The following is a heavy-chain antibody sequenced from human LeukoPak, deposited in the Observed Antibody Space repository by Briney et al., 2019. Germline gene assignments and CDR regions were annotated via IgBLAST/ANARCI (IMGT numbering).Heavy chain of an antibody. V-gene: IGHV1-8*01. Sequence: ASVTVSCKASGYTFTSYDINWVRQATGQGLEWMGWMNPNSGNTGYAQKFQGRVTMTRNTSISTAYMELSSLRSEDTAVYYCARDGRRYDILTGYLGYYYYYYGMDVWGQGTTVTVSS. D-gene: IGHD3-9*01. J-gene: IGHJ6*02. CDR3: ARDGRRYDILTGYLGYYYYYYGMDV. CDR1: GYTFTSYD. CDR2: MNPNSGNT.